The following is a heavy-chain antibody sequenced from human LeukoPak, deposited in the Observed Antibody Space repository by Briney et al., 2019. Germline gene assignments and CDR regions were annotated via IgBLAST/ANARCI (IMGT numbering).Heavy chain of an antibody. CDR3: ASSIWQWLAQDAFDI. CDR2: IRSKAYTWTP. V-gene: IGHV3-49*04. CDR1: GFTFGDHC. Sequence: GGSLRLSCTAPGFTFGDHCMSWVRQAPGKGLERVGLIRSKAYTWTPEYAASVKGRFTISRDDSKSIAYLQMNSLKAEDTAVYYCASSIWQWLAQDAFDIWGQGTMVTVSS. D-gene: IGHD6-19*01. J-gene: IGHJ3*02.